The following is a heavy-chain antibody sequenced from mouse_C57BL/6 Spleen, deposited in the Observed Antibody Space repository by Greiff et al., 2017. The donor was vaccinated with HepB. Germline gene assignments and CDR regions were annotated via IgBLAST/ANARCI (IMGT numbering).Heavy chain of an antibody. V-gene: IGHV1-4*01. CDR1: GYTFTSYT. Sequence: VRLQQSGAELARPGASVKMSCKASGYTFTSYTMHWVKQRPGQGLEWIGYINPSSGYTKYNQKFKDKATLTADKSSSTAYMQLSSLTSEDSAVYYCARYGYDDYWGQGTTLTVSS. CDR3: ARYGYDDY. D-gene: IGHD2-2*01. CDR2: INPSSGYT. J-gene: IGHJ2*01.